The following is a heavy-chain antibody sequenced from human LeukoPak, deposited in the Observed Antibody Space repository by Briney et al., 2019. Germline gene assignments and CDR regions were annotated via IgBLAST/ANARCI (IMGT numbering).Heavy chain of an antibody. CDR1: GGSISSSSYY. Sequence: SETLSLTCTVSGGSISSSSYYWGWIRQPPGKGLEWIGSIYYSGSTYYNPSLKSRVTISVDTSKKQFSLKLSSVTAADTAVYYCARSTGYSSGWSTFFDYWGQGTLVTVSS. V-gene: IGHV4-39*07. J-gene: IGHJ4*02. D-gene: IGHD6-19*01. CDR3: ARSTGYSSGWSTFFDY. CDR2: IYYSGST.